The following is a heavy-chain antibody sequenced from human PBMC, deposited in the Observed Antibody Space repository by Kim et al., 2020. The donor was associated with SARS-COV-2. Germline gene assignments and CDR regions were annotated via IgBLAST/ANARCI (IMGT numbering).Heavy chain of an antibody. J-gene: IGHJ3*02. CDR2: IWYDGSNK. V-gene: IGHV3-33*08. CDR3: ARDEATVTSDALDI. D-gene: IGHD4-17*01. Sequence: GGSLRLSCAASGFTFSSYGMHWVRQAPGKGLEWVAVIWYDGSNKYYADSVKGRFTISRDNSKNTLYLQMNSLRAEDTAVYYCARDEATVTSDALDIWGQGTMVTVSS. CDR1: GFTFSSYG.